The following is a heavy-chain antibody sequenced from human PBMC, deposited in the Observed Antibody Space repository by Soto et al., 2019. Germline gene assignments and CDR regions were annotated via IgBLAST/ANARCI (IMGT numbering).Heavy chain of an antibody. D-gene: IGHD1-26*01. Sequence: DSAKVSCNASGDHFYTYGINWVRQAPGQGLELMGWSRASAAKTTYAEKFQGRVTMTRGTSISTAYMEVSRLRSDDSAVYYCARGPTSDWG. J-gene: IGHJ1*01. V-gene: IGHV1-18*01. CDR2: SRASAAKT. CDR3: ARGPTSD. CDR1: GDHFYTYG.